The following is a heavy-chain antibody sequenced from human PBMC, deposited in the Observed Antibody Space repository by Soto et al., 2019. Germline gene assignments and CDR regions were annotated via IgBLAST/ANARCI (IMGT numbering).Heavy chain of an antibody. Sequence: QVQLVQSGAEVKKPGASVKVSCKASGYPFTSYGISWVRQAPGQGLEWMGWISVYNGHTNYAQKHQGRVTMTTDTSTSTAYKEVRSLRSGDTAVYYCARMGSYNSTWKIYYYYGMDVWGQGTTVTVSS. D-gene: IGHD6-13*01. J-gene: IGHJ6*02. CDR3: ARMGSYNSTWKIYYYYGMDV. V-gene: IGHV1-18*01. CDR2: ISVYNGHT. CDR1: GYPFTSYG.